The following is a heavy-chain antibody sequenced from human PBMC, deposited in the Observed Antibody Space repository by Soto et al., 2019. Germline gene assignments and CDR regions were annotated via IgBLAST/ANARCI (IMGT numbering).Heavy chain of an antibody. CDR1: GFTFSSYD. Sequence: GGSLRLSCAASGFTFSSYDMHWVRQATGKGLEWVSAIGTAGDTYYPGSVKGRFTISRENAKNSLYLQMNSLRAEDTAVYYCARVLRFLEWFRTPYYYGMDVWGQGTTVTVSS. J-gene: IGHJ6*02. CDR3: ARVLRFLEWFRTPYYYGMDV. CDR2: IGTAGDT. V-gene: IGHV3-13*01. D-gene: IGHD3-3*01.